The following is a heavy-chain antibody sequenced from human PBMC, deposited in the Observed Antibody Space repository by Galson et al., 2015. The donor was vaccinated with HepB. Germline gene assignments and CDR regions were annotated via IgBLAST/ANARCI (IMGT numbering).Heavy chain of an antibody. CDR3: ARDMLIASEGGNYYYYGMDV. J-gene: IGHJ6*02. D-gene: IGHD3-16*01. CDR1: GYTFTGDY. CDR2: INPNSGGT. V-gene: IGHV1-2*02. Sequence: SCKASGYTFTGDYMHWVRQAPGQGLEWMGWINPNSGGTNYAQKFQARVTMTRDTSISTAYMELSRLRSDDTAVYYCARDMLIASEGGNYYYYGMDVWGQGTTVTVSS.